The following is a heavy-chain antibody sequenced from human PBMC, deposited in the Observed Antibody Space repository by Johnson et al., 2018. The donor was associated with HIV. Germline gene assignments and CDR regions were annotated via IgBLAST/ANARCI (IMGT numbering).Heavy chain of an antibody. CDR2: ISSNGGST. CDR1: GFTFSSYA. J-gene: IGHJ3*02. CDR3: AREASGSLDAFDI. Sequence: VLLVESGGGVVQPGRSLRLSCAASGFTFSSYAMHWVRQAPGKGLEYVSAISSNGGSTYYANSVKGRFTISRDNSKNTLYLQMGSLRAEDMAVYYCAREASGSLDAFDIWGQGTMVTVSS. D-gene: IGHD1-26*01. V-gene: IGHV3-64*01.